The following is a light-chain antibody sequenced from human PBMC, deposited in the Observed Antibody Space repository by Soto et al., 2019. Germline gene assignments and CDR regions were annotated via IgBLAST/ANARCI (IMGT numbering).Light chain of an antibody. CDR3: QRSDNWPLT. Sequence: EVVMTQSPATLSVSPGERATLSCRASQSVSINLAWYQQRPGQAPRLLIYGASTRATGIPDRFSGSGSGTEFTLTVSSLQSEDFAVYYCQRSDNWPLTFGGGTKVDIK. CDR1: QSVSIN. J-gene: IGKJ4*01. V-gene: IGKV3-15*01. CDR2: GAS.